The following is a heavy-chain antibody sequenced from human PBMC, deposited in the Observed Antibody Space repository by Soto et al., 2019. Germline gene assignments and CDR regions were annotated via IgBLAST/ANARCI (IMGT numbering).Heavy chain of an antibody. CDR1: VFTFSDYY. CDR3: ARVPMVRGDYYFEY. CDR2: ISSSSYT. J-gene: IGHJ4*02. D-gene: IGHD3-10*01. V-gene: IGHV3-11*06. Sequence: PXGSLRLSCAASVFTFSDYYMSCIRHSPGKGLEWVSYISSSSYTNYADSVKGRFTISRDNAKNSLYLQMNSLRAEDTAVYYCARVPMVRGDYYFEYWGQATLVNVS.